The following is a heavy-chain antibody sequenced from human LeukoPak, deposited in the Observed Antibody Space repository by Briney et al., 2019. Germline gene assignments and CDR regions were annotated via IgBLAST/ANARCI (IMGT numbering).Heavy chain of an antibody. V-gene: IGHV4-34*01. D-gene: IGHD3/OR15-3a*01. CDR3: ARGGAPLFGPRKFDY. CDR1: GGSISSHY. J-gene: IGHJ4*02. CDR2: INHSGST. Sequence: SETLSLTCTVSGGSISSHYWSWIRQPPGKGLEWIGEINHSGSTNYNPSLKSRVTISVDTSKNQFSLKLSSVTAADTAVYYCARGGAPLFGPRKFDYWGQGTLVTVSS.